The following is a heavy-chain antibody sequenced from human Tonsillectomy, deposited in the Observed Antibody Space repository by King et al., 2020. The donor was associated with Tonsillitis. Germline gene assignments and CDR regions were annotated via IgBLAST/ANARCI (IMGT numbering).Heavy chain of an antibody. J-gene: IGHJ4*02. D-gene: IGHD1-26*01. CDR1: GGSISSSDHY. Sequence: QLQESGPGVVKPSETLSLTCTVSGGSISSSDHYWAWLRQPPGKGLEWIGYMYYSKTIFYNPSLKSRITISGGTSGNRFSLKLNSVTAADTAVYFCARYVSGGFDYWGQGALVTVSS. V-gene: IGHV4-39*01. CDR3: ARYVSGGFDY. CDR2: MYYSKTI.